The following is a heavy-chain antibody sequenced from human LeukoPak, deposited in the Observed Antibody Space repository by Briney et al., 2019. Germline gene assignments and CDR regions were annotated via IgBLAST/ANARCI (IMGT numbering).Heavy chain of an antibody. CDR2: INQDGSEQ. D-gene: IGHD6-13*01. Sequence: GGSLRLSCAASGFTFNSYWMSWVRQVPGKGLKWVANINQDGSEQYYVDSVRARFTISRDSSKNSLYLQLNSLRTEDTAFYYCAREGRWYGNSWSYFDNWGHGTLVTVSS. V-gene: IGHV3-7*01. CDR1: GFTFNSYW. J-gene: IGHJ4*01. CDR3: AREGRWYGNSWSYFDN.